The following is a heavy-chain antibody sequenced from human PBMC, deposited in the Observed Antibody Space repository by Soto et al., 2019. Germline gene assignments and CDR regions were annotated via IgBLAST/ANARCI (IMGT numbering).Heavy chain of an antibody. CDR3: TTGGLRSDLDY. CDR2: IKSKTDGGTT. V-gene: IGHV3-15*01. D-gene: IGHD5-12*01. Sequence: EVQLVESGGGWVKPGWSLRLSCEASVCTFSNSWMSGFRQATGKGLEWVGRIKSKTDGGTTDYAAPVKGRFTISRDDSTNTLYLEMNSLKTERAAVYSCTTGGLRSDLDYWGQGTLVTVSS. J-gene: IGHJ4*02. CDR1: VCTFSNSW.